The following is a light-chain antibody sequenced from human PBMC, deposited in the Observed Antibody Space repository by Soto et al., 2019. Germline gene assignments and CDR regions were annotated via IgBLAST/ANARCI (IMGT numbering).Light chain of an antibody. CDR2: DAS. CDR3: QQYIKWPIT. V-gene: IGKV3-15*01. CDR1: QSVSSN. Sequence: ENVLTQSPGTLSLSPGERATLSCRASQSVSSNLAWYQQKPGQAPRLLISDASTRATGIPARFSGSGSGTEFTLTVSSLQSEDFAVYYCQQYIKWPITFGQGTRLEIK. J-gene: IGKJ5*01.